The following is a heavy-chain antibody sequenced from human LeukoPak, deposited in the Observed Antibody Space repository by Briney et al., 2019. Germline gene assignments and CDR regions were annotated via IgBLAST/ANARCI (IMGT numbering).Heavy chain of an antibody. J-gene: IGHJ5*02. V-gene: IGHV1-8*01. CDR2: MNPNSGNT. CDR1: AYTFTSYD. D-gene: IGHD6-19*01. Sequence: ASVKVSCKASAYTFTSYDINWVRQATGQGLEWMGWMNPNSGNTGYAQKFQGRVTMTRNTSISTAYMELSSLRSEDTAVYYCASIRRSSGWYNNWFDPWGQGTLVTVSS. CDR3: ASIRRSSGWYNNWFDP.